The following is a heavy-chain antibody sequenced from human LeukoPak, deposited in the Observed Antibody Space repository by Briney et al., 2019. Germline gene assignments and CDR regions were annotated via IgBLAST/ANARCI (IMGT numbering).Heavy chain of an antibody. D-gene: IGHD2-21*02. Sequence: PGGSLRLSCAASGFTFSSYGMSWVRQAPGKGLEWVSAVSSSGGTTYYADSVKGRFTISRDNSKNTLYLQMNSLRAEDTAVYYCARSLFIVVVTAIFDYWGQGTLVTVSS. CDR3: ARSLFIVVVTAIFDY. CDR1: GFTFSSYG. J-gene: IGHJ4*02. CDR2: VSSSGGTT. V-gene: IGHV3-23*01.